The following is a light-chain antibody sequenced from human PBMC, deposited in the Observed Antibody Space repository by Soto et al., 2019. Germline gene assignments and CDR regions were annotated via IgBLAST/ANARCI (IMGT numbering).Light chain of an antibody. Sequence: AVQMTQSPSSLSASVGDRVTITCQASQGIRDDLGWYQQKPGKAPKLLIYAASRLQSGVPSRFSGSGSGTDFTLTISSLQPEDFATYYCLQDNNDPLTFGGGTKVEIK. CDR2: AAS. J-gene: IGKJ4*01. CDR1: QGIRDD. CDR3: LQDNNDPLT. V-gene: IGKV1-6*01.